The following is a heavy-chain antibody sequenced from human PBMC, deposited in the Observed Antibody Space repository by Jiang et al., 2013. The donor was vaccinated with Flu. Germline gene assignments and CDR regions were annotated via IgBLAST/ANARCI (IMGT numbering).Heavy chain of an antibody. V-gene: IGHV3-15*01. Sequence: GTTDYAAPVKGRFTISRDDSKNTLYLQMNSLKTEDTAVYYCTTDVQGMVRGVISRRRDYWGQGTLVTVSS. CDR3: TTDVQGMVRGVISRRRDY. J-gene: IGHJ4*02. CDR2: GTT. D-gene: IGHD3-10*01.